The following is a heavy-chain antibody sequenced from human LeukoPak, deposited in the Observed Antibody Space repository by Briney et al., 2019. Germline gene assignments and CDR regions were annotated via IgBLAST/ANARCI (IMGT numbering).Heavy chain of an antibody. CDR2: IIPIFGTA. J-gene: IGHJ5*02. D-gene: IGHD3-3*01. CDR1: GGTFRSYA. Sequence: SVKVSCKASGGTFRSYAISWVRQAPGQGLEGMGGIIPIFGTANYAQKFQGRVTITTDESTSTAYMELSSLRSEDTAVYYCAIARDFWSGYTENWFDPWGQGSLVTVSS. V-gene: IGHV1-69*05. CDR3: AIARDFWSGYTENWFDP.